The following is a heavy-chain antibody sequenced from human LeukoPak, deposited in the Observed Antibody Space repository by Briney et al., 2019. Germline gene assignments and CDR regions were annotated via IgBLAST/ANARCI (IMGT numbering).Heavy chain of an antibody. CDR3: ARGYGDFPFDY. CDR1: GGSISSYY. Sequence: SETLSLTCTVSGGSISSYYWSWIRQPPGKGLEWIGYIYYSGSTNYNPSLKSRVTISVDTSKNQFSVKLSSVTAADTAVYYCARGYGDFPFDYWGQGTLVTVSS. CDR2: IYYSGST. J-gene: IGHJ4*02. V-gene: IGHV4-59*01. D-gene: IGHD4-17*01.